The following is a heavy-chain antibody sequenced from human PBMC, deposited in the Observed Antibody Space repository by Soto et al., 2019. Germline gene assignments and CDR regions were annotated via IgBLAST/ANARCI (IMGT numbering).Heavy chain of an antibody. Sequence: EVQLLESGGGLIEPGGSLRLSCTGSQFTFSNFVMSWVRQFPWKGLEWLSCITASGGSTYYADSVKGRFSVSRDNSKNTLYLQLNSLEAEDTAVYHCAVHLGQNYYTLDVWGQGTTVHVSS. CDR2: ITASGGST. J-gene: IGHJ6*02. CDR3: AVHLGQNYYTLDV. CDR1: QFTFSNFV. V-gene: IGHV3-23*01.